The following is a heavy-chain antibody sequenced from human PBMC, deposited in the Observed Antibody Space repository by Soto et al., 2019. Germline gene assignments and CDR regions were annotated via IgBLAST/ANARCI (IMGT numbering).Heavy chain of an antibody. CDR3: ARWWSGSRQGFDP. CDR1: GGSLSSGDYY. Sequence: QVQLQESGPGLVKPSQTLSLTCTVSGGSLSSGDYYWSWIRQHPGKGLEWIGYIYYSGSTYYNPSLKSRVTISVDTSKNPFSLKLSSVTAADTAVYYCARWWSGSRQGFDPWGQGTLVTVAS. V-gene: IGHV4-31*03. J-gene: IGHJ5*01. CDR2: IYYSGST. D-gene: IGHD3-3*01.